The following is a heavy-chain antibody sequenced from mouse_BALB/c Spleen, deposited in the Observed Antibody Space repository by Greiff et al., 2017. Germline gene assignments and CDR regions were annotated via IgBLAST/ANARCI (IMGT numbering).Heavy chain of an antibody. J-gene: IGHJ4*01. CDR3: ARNAMDY. Sequence: EVMLVESGPELVKPGASVKISCKASGYSFTGYYMHWVKQSHVKSLEWIGRINPYNGATSYNQNFKDKASLTVDKSSSTAYMELHSLTSEDSAVYYCARNAMDYWGQGTSVTVSS. CDR2: INPYNGAT. V-gene: IGHV1-26*01. CDR1: GYSFTGYY.